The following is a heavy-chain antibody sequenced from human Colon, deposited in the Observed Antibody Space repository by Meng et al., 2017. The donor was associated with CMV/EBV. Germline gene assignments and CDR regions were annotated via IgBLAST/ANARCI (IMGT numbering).Heavy chain of an antibody. D-gene: IGHD2-8*02. CDR1: GYTLTSYY. Sequence: ASVHVTRLSSGYTLTSYYFHWVRQSPGQGLEWMGTINPSVGTNSHGQKFQGRATLTRDTSTSTVYMELSSLRSEDTALYYCARGYSAGGESPLDPWGQGTLVTV. J-gene: IGHJ5*02. CDR3: ARGYSAGGESPLDP. CDR2: INPSVGTN. V-gene: IGHV1-46*01.